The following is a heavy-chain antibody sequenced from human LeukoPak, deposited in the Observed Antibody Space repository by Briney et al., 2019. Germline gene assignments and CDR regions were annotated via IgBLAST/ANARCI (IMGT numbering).Heavy chain of an antibody. D-gene: IGHD1-1*01. Sequence: GGSLRLSCAASGFSFSRYGMHWVRQAPGKGLEWVAVISYDGSNKYYADSVKGRFTISRDNSKNTLYLQMNSLRAEDTAVYYCARETTAGGFDYWGQGTLVTVSS. V-gene: IGHV3-30*03. J-gene: IGHJ4*02. CDR1: GFSFSRYG. CDR2: ISYDGSNK. CDR3: ARETTAGGFDY.